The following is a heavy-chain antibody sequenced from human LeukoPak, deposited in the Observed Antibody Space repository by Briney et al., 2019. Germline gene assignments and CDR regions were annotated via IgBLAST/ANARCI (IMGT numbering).Heavy chain of an antibody. CDR3: AREVNPPGIAVPGTGDY. D-gene: IGHD6-19*01. V-gene: IGHV3-53*01. J-gene: IGHJ4*02. Sequence: PGESLILSCAAAGFIVSSNYMFWVRQTPGVGLEWVAIIYSGGTTYYADSVTGRFTISRDNSKKTLYLQMNSLRAEDTAVYYCAREVNPPGIAVPGTGDYWGQGTLVTVSS. CDR1: GFIVSSNY. CDR2: IYSGGTT.